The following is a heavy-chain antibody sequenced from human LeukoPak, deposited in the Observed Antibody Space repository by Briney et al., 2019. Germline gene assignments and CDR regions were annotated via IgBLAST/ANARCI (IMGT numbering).Heavy chain of an antibody. CDR1: GYSFTSYW. J-gene: IGHJ4*02. V-gene: IGHV5-51*01. CDR3: ARVRSGYCSSTSCVGFDY. Sequence: GESLKISCKGSGYSFTSYWIGWVRQMPGKGLEWMGIIYPGDSDTRYSPSFQGQVTISADKSISTAYLQWSSLKASDTAMYYCARVRSGYCSSTSCVGFDYWGQGTLVTVS. D-gene: IGHD2-2*01. CDR2: IYPGDSDT.